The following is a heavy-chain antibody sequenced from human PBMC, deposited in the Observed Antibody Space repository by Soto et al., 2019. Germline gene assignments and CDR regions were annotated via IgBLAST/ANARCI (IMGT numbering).Heavy chain of an antibody. Sequence: QVQLVQSGAEVKEPGSSVRVSCKASGGTFANFIMNWVRQTPGQGLEWMGGIVPMFGTPTYAEKFKGRVTISATGSTSTGYVELTSLRSEDTAVYYCARNGTYSSSLSQYSGMDVWGQGTRVTVS. V-gene: IGHV1-69*01. CDR1: GGTFANFI. J-gene: IGHJ6*01. D-gene: IGHD6-6*01. CDR2: IVPMFGTP. CDR3: ARNGTYSSSLSQYSGMDV.